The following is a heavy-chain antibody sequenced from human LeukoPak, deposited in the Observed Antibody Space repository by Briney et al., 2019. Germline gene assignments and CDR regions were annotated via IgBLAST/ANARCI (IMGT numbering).Heavy chain of an antibody. Sequence: SETLSLTCTVSGGSISSSSYYWGWIRQPPGKGQEWIGSIYYSGSTYYNPSLKSRVTISVDTSKNQFSLKLSSVTAADTAVYYCARRHYYDSSGDNYYYMDVWGKGTTVTVSS. CDR2: IYYSGST. V-gene: IGHV4-39*01. D-gene: IGHD3-22*01. J-gene: IGHJ6*03. CDR1: GGSISSSSYY. CDR3: ARRHYYDSSGDNYYYMDV.